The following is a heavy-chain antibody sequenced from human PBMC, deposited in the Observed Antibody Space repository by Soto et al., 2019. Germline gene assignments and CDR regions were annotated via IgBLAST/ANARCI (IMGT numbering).Heavy chain of an antibody. CDR1: GFRFSSYA. J-gene: IGHJ5*02. Sequence: PGGSLRLSCVASGFRFSSYAMHWVRQAPGKGLEYVSAISSNGATTYYANSVKGRFTISRDNSKNTLYLHMGSLRAEDMAVYYCARERVSYGDFTYAWFDPWGQGTPVTVSS. D-gene: IGHD4-17*01. V-gene: IGHV3-64*01. CDR3: ARERVSYGDFTYAWFDP. CDR2: ISSNGATT.